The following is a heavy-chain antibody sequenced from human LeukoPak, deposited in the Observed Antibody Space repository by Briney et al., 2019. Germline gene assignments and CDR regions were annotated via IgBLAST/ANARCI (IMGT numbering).Heavy chain of an antibody. D-gene: IGHD5-12*01. CDR2: ISPGGGPT. V-gene: IGHV3-23*01. CDR3: AKDGAWLRFDD. J-gene: IGHJ4*02. CDR1: GGSISSYY. Sequence: ETLSLTCTVSGGSISSYYWSWVRQAPGKGLEWVSGISPGGGPTYYADSVKGRFTISRDDSKNTLYLQMKNLRAEDTAVYYCAKDGAWLRFDDWGQGILVTVSS.